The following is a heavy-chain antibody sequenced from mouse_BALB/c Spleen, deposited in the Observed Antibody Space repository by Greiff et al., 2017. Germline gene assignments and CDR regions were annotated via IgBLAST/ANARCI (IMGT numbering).Heavy chain of an antibody. J-gene: IGHJ4*01. V-gene: IGHV5-17*02. Sequence: EVKLVESGGGLVQPGGSRKLSCAASGFTFSSFGMHWVRQAPEKGLEWVAYISSGSSTIYYADTVKGRFTISRDNPKNTLFLQMTSLRSEDTAMYYCARFTVVATRAMDYWGQGTSVTVSS. CDR3: ARFTVVATRAMDY. CDR2: ISSGSSTI. CDR1: GFTFSSFG. D-gene: IGHD1-1*01.